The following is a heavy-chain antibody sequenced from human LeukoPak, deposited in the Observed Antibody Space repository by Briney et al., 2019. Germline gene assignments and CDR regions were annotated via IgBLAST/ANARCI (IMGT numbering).Heavy chain of an antibody. Sequence: GGSLRLSCAASGFTFSSYGMHWVRQAPGKGLEGVAVISYDGSNKYYADSVKGRFTISRDNSKNTLYLQMNSLRAEDTAVYYCANSEGNWNLDYFDYWGQGTLVTVSS. D-gene: IGHD1-7*01. CDR3: ANSEGNWNLDYFDY. J-gene: IGHJ4*02. CDR1: GFTFSSYG. CDR2: ISYDGSNK. V-gene: IGHV3-30*18.